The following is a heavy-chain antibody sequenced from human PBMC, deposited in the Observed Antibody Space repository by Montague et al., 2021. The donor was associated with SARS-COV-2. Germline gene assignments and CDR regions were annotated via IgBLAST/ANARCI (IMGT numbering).Heavy chain of an antibody. V-gene: IGHV4-31*03. J-gene: IGHJ5*02. D-gene: IGHD5-18*01. CDR2: IYYSGST. Sequence: TLSLTCTVSSGSISSGGSISSGGYYWSWIRQHPGKGLEWIGYIYYSGSTSYNPSLKSRVTISVDTSKNQCSLKLSSVTAADTAVYYCARDLGHRYVAGWFDPWGQGTLVTVSS. CDR1: SGSISSGGSISSGGYY. CDR3: ARDLGHRYVAGWFDP.